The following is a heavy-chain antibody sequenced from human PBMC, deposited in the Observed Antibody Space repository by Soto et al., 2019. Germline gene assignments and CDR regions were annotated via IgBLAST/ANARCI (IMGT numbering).Heavy chain of an antibody. CDR1: GFTFSSYG. Sequence: PGGSLRLSCAASGFTFSSYGMHWVRQAPGKGLEWVAVISYDGSNKYYADSVKGRFTISRDNSKNTLYLQMNSLRAEDTAVYYCAKIIAARKQAYYYYGMDVWGQGTTVTVSS. V-gene: IGHV3-30*18. D-gene: IGHD6-6*01. CDR3: AKIIAARKQAYYYYGMDV. J-gene: IGHJ6*02. CDR2: ISYDGSNK.